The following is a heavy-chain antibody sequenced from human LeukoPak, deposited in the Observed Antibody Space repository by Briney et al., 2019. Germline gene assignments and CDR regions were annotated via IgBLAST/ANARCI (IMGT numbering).Heavy chain of an antibody. Sequence: GGSLRLSCAASGFTVSSNYMSWVRQAPGKGLEWVSVIYRGGSTYNADSVKGRFTISRDNSKNTLYLQMDSLRAEDTAVYFCTSATAVTGYGMDVWGQGTTVTV. D-gene: IGHD4-17*01. CDR3: TSATAVTGYGMDV. CDR2: IYRGGST. V-gene: IGHV3-53*01. J-gene: IGHJ6*02. CDR1: GFTVSSNY.